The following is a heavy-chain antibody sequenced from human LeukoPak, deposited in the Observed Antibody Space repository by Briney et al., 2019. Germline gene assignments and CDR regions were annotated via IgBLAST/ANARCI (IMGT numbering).Heavy chain of an antibody. J-gene: IGHJ4*02. CDR3: ARRAYSYGHYYYFDF. CDR2: IYYTGSS. CDR1: GGSISSYS. D-gene: IGHD5-18*01. V-gene: IGHV4-59*01. Sequence: ASETLSLTCTVSGGSISSYSWSWIRPPPGKGLEWIGYIYYTGSSNYNPSLKSRVSISLDTSKNHFSLRLSSVTAADTAVYYCARRAYSYGHYYYFDFWGQGTLVTVSS.